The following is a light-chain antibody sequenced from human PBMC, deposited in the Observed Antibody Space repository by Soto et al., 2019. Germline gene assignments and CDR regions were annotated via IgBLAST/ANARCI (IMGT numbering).Light chain of an antibody. V-gene: IGLV2-14*01. J-gene: IGLJ1*01. CDR3: TPYSSPDIFYI. CDR2: QVT. CDR1: SSDVGASYY. Sequence: QSALTQPAAVSGSPGQSITISCTGTSSDVGASYYVSWYQHHPGRAPKLIIFQVTNRPSGVSNRFSGSKSGNTATLTISGLKAEDEADYYCTPYSSPDIFYIFGTGTKLTVL.